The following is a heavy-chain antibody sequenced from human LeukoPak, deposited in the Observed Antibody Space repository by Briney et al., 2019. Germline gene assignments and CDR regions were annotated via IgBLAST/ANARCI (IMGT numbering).Heavy chain of an antibody. CDR1: GFTFGDYA. J-gene: IGHJ4*02. CDR3: TRDGRRGSYFGVGY. CDR2: IRSKAYGGTT. V-gene: IGHV3-49*04. D-gene: IGHD1-26*01. Sequence: GGSLRLSCTASGFTFGDYAMSWVRQAPGKGLEWVGFIRSKAYGGTTEYAASVKGRLTISRDDSKSIAYLQMNSLKTEDTAVYYCTRDGRRGSYFGVGYWGQGTLVTVSS.